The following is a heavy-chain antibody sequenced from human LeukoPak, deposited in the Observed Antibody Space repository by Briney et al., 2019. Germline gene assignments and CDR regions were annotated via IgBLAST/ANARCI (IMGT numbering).Heavy chain of an antibody. D-gene: IGHD3-3*01. J-gene: IGHJ5*02. CDR1: GFTFSSYW. CDR2: INTDGSST. CDR3: AREVEITIFGVRYNWFDP. Sequence: GGSLRLSCAASGFTFSSYWMHWVRQAPGKGLVWVSRINTDGSSTSYADSVKGRFTISRDNAKNTLYLQMNSLRAEDTAVYYCAREVEITIFGVRYNWFDPWGQGTLVTVSS. V-gene: IGHV3-74*01.